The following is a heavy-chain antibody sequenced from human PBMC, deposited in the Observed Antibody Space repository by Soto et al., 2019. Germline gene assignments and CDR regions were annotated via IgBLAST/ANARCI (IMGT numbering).Heavy chain of an antibody. V-gene: IGHV4-39*01. CDR1: GGSITTLNNY. J-gene: IGHJ4*02. CDR3: ARHRLQWLVYCDY. CDR2: ISDRGTT. Sequence: LLLQESGPGLVKPSETLSLSCSVAGGSITTLNNYWGWVRQPPGKGLEWIGSISDRGTTFYNASLESRLSISLETSKNQFSLRLKSVTAADTALYFCARHRLQWLVYCDYWGQGIQVTVS. D-gene: IGHD6-19*01.